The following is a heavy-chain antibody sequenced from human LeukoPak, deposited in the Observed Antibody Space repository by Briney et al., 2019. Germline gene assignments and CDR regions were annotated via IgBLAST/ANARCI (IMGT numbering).Heavy chain of an antibody. D-gene: IGHD6-13*01. Sequence: AGGSLRLSCAASGFTFSSYWMTWVRQAPGKWLEWVANIKQDGSEKYYVDSAEGRFTISRDNGKKSLYLQMNSLRVEDTAVYYCARGRGNSSSWYWDYWGQGTLVTVSS. CDR1: GFTFSSYW. J-gene: IGHJ4*02. CDR2: IKQDGSEK. CDR3: ARGRGNSSSWYWDY. V-gene: IGHV3-7*01.